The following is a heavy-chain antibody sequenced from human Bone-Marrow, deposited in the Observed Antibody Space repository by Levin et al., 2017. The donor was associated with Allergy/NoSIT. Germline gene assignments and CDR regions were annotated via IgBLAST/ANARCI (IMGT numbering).Heavy chain of an antibody. CDR1: GFTFSTYW. CDR3: ARDRFYSDSGSNFSWFDP. Sequence: SCAASGFTFSTYWMHWVRQAPGKGLVWVSRIQSNGKTNYADSVKGRFTISSDNAKNTLYLQMNSLTVQDTAVYYCARDRFYSDSGSNFSWFDPWGQGTLVTVSS. CDR2: IQSNGKT. V-gene: IGHV3-74*01. J-gene: IGHJ5*02. D-gene: IGHD3-10*01.